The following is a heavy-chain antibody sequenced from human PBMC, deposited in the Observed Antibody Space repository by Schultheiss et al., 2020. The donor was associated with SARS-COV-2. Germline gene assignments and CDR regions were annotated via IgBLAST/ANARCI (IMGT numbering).Heavy chain of an antibody. Sequence: SETLSLTCTVSGGSISSYYWSWIRQPPGKGLEWIGYIYYSGSTYYNPSLKSRVTISVDTSKNQFSLKLSSVTAADTAVYYCARGDYCTGGVCYTLGYWGQGTLVTVSS. CDR3: ARGDYCTGGVCYTLGY. CDR1: GGSISSYY. D-gene: IGHD2-8*02. V-gene: IGHV4-59*06. J-gene: IGHJ4*02. CDR2: IYYSGST.